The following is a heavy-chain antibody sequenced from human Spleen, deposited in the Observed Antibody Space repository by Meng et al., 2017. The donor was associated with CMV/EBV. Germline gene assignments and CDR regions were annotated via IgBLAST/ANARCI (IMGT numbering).Heavy chain of an antibody. CDR3: AMRSGGSLYYFDY. V-gene: IGHV1-46*01. Sequence: ASVKVSCKASGYMFTNYHMHWVRQAPGQGLEWMGIISPSGDATSYAQNFQGRVTMTRDTSTGTVNMELSSLTSEDTAVYYCAMRSGGSLYYFDYWGQGTLVTVSS. CDR2: ISPSGDAT. D-gene: IGHD2-15*01. J-gene: IGHJ4*02. CDR1: GYMFTNYH.